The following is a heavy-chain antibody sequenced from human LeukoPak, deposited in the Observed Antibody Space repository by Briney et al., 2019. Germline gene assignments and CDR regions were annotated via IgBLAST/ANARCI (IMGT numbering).Heavy chain of an antibody. J-gene: IGHJ6*03. V-gene: IGHV3-48*01. CDR2: ISSSSSTI. CDR3: AREPHPTYYDFWSGYYTGPPRDYYMDV. Sequence: GGSLRLSCAASGFTFSSYSMNWVRQAPGKGLEWVSYISSSSSTIYYADSVKGRFTISRDNAKNSLYLQMNSLRAKDTDVYYCAREPHPTYYDFWSGYYTGPPRDYYMDVWGKGTTVTVSS. CDR1: GFTFSSYS. D-gene: IGHD3-3*01.